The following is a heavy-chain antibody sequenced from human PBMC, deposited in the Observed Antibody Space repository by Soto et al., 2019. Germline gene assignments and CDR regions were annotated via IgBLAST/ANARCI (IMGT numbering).Heavy chain of an antibody. D-gene: IGHD1-1*01. Sequence: GASVKVSCKASGYTFTSYGISWVRQAPGQGLEWMGWISAYNGNTNYAQKLQGRVTMTTDTSTSTAYMELRSLRSDDTAVYYCARVAVWVGTPGWFDPWGQGTLVTVSS. CDR2: ISAYNGNT. J-gene: IGHJ5*02. CDR1: GYTFTSYG. V-gene: IGHV1-18*01. CDR3: ARVAVWVGTPGWFDP.